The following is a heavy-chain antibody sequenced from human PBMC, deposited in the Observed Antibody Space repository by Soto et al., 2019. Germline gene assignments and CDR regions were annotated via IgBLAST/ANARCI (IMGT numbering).Heavy chain of an antibody. CDR1: GYSFTSYW. CDR2: IYPGDSDT. D-gene: IGHD2-15*01. CDR3: ARTLGYCSGGSCYSGGYGMDV. V-gene: IGHV5-51*01. Sequence: PGESLKISCKGSGYSFTSYWIGWVRQMPGKGLEWMGIIYPGDSDTRYSPSFQGQVTISADKSISTAYLQWSSLKASDTAMYYCARTLGYCSGGSCYSGGYGMDVWGQGTTVTAP. J-gene: IGHJ6*02.